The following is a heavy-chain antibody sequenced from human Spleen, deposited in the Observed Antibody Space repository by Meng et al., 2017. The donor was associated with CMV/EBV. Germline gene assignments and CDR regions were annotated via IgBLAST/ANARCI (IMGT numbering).Heavy chain of an antibody. CDR3: AAKGLPYCSSTSCDDAFDI. J-gene: IGHJ3*02. D-gene: IGHD2-2*01. V-gene: IGHV1-8*01. CDR2: MNPNSGNT. Sequence: ASVKVSCKASGYTCTSYDINWVRQATGQGLEWMGWMNPNSGNTGYAQKFQGRVTMTRNTSISTAYMELSSLRSEDTAVYYCAAKGLPYCSSTSCDDAFDIWGQGTMVTVSS. CDR1: GYTCTSYD.